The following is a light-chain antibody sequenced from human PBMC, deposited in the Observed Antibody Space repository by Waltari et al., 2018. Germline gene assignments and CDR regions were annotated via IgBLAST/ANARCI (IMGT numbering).Light chain of an antibody. J-gene: IGKJ4*01. CDR1: QSISSY. V-gene: IGKV1-39*01. CDR3: QQSYSTPPR. Sequence: DIQMTQSPSSLSASVGDRVTITCRASQSISSYLNWYQQKPGKAPKLLIYAASSLQSGVPSRFSGSGSGTDFTLTISSLQPEDFATYYCQQSYSTPPRFGGGTKVEIK. CDR2: AAS.